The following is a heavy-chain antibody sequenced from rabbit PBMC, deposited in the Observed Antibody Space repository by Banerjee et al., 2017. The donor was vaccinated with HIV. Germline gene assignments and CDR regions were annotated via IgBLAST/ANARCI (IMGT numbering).Heavy chain of an antibody. V-gene: IGHV1S45*01. CDR2: IYTGSSGST. D-gene: IGHD7-1*01. CDR3: ARATTCAGYTCSFYL. Sequence: QEQLEESGGGLVQPEGSLTLTCKASGLDFSSSYWICWVRQAPGKGLEWIACIYTGSSGSTYYASWAKGRFTISKTSSTTVTLQMTSLTAADTATYFCARATTCAGYTCSFYLWGPGTLVTVS. J-gene: IGHJ4*01. CDR1: GLDFSSSYW.